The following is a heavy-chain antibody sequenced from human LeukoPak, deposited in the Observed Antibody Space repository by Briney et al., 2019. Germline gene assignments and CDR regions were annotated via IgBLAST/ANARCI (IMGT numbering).Heavy chain of an antibody. Sequence: GGSLRLSCAASGFTFSSYAMSWVRQVPGKGLEWVSAISGSGGSTYSADSVKGRFTISRDNSKNTLYLQMNSLRAEDTAVYYCAKTYCSSSSCYHFDYWGQGALVTVSS. J-gene: IGHJ4*02. CDR2: ISGSGGST. V-gene: IGHV3-23*01. D-gene: IGHD2-2*01. CDR1: GFTFSSYA. CDR3: AKTYCSSSSCYHFDY.